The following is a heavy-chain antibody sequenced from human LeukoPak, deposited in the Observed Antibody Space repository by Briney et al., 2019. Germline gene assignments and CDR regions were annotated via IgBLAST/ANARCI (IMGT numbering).Heavy chain of an antibody. D-gene: IGHD1-1*01. V-gene: IGHV3-30*04. J-gene: IGHJ5*02. CDR1: GFTFSSYA. Sequence: PGRSLRLSCAASGFTFSSYAMHWVRQAPGKGLEWVAVISYDGSNKYYADSVKGRFTISRDNSKNTLYLQMNSLRAEDTAVYYCARAVVEGSWGQGTLVTVSS. CDR2: ISYDGSNK. CDR3: ARAVVEGS.